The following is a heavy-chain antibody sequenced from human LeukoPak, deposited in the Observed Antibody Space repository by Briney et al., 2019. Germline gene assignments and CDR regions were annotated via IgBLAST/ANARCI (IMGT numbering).Heavy chain of an antibody. CDR3: AKRGKWDVTPFDY. CDR2: ISGGGGST. D-gene: IGHD1-26*01. J-gene: IGHJ4*02. CDR1: GFTFTSYS. Sequence: PGGSLRLSCAASGFTFTSYSMNWVRQAPGKGLEWVLTISGGGGSTYYADSVKGRFTISRDNSKNTLYLQVNSLRAEDTAVYYCAKRGKWDVTPFDYWGQGTLVTVSS. V-gene: IGHV3-23*01.